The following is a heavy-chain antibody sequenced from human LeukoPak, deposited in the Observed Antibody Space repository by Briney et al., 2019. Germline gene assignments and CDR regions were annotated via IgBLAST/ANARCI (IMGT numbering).Heavy chain of an antibody. CDR3: ARGPHSYSGSYLNWFDP. CDR1: GFTFDDYA. V-gene: IGHV3-9*01. J-gene: IGHJ5*02. CDR2: ISWNSGSI. Sequence: PGGSLRLSCAASGFTFDDYAMHWVRQAPGKGLEWVSGISWNSGSIGYADSVKGRFTISRDNAKNSLYLQMNSLRAEDTAVYYCARGPHSYSGSYLNWFDPWGQGTLVTVSS. D-gene: IGHD1-26*01.